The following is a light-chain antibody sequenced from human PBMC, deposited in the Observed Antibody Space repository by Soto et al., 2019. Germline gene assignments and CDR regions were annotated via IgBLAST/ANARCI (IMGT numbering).Light chain of an antibody. CDR2: EVS. Sequence: LTQPASVSGSPGQSITISCTGTSSDVGGYNYVSWYQQQSGKAPKLMIHEVSNRPSGVSNRFSGSKSGNTASLTISGLQAEDEADYYCSSYTSSRAYVFGIGTKLTV. V-gene: IGLV2-14*01. J-gene: IGLJ1*01. CDR3: SSYTSSRAYV. CDR1: SSDVGGYNY.